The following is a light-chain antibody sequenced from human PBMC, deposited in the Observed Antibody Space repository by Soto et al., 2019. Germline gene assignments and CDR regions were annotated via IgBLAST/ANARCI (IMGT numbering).Light chain of an antibody. CDR2: DAS. CDR3: QQRLLWPQT. CDR1: QAVSTY. V-gene: IGKV3-11*01. J-gene: IGKJ1*01. Sequence: EIVITQSPATLSVSPGERATLSCRASQAVSTYVAWYQHTHGQAPRILIYDASNRDTGVPFRFRGSGSGTDFTLPVSRLEPEDVSVYYCQQRLLWPQTFGQGTKVDIK.